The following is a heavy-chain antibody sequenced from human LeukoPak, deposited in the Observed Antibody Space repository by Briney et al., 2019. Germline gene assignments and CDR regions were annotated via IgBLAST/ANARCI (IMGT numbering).Heavy chain of an antibody. V-gene: IGHV3-30-3*01. CDR3: ARDQRFLEWFPTTEYFQH. CDR1: GFTFSSYA. D-gene: IGHD3-3*01. Sequence: GGSLRLSCAASGFTFSSYAMHWVRQAPGKGLEWVAVISYDGSNKYYADSVKGRFTISRDNSKNTLYLQMNSLRAEDTAVYYCARDQRFLEWFPTTEYFQHWGQGTLVTVSS. CDR2: ISYDGSNK. J-gene: IGHJ1*01.